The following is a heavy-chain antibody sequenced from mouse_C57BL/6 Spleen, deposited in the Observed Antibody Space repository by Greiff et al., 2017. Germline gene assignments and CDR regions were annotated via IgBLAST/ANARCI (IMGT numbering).Heavy chain of an antibody. CDR3: ARPQSSSYNAMDY. CDR2: ISYDGSN. V-gene: IGHV3-6*01. CDR1: GYSITSGYY. Sequence: EVHLVESGPGLVKPSQSLSLTCSVTGYSITSGYYWNWIRQFPGNKLEWMGYISYDGSNNYNPSLKNLISITRDTSKNQFFLKLNSVTTEDTATYYCARPQSSSYNAMDYWGQGTSGTVSS. J-gene: IGHJ4*01. D-gene: IGHD1-3*01.